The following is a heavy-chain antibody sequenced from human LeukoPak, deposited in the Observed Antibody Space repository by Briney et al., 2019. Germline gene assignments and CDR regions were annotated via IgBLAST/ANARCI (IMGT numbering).Heavy chain of an antibody. J-gene: IGHJ4*02. CDR1: GYRFPTYW. Sequence: GESLKISCKGSGYRFPTYWIGWVRQMPGKGLEWMGIIYPGDSDTTYSPSFQGQVTISADKSISTAYLQWSSLKASDTAMYYCARGPAGVDTAMASYYFDYWGQGTLVTVSS. CDR2: IYPGDSDT. CDR3: ARGPAGVDTAMASYYFDY. D-gene: IGHD5-18*01. V-gene: IGHV5-51*01.